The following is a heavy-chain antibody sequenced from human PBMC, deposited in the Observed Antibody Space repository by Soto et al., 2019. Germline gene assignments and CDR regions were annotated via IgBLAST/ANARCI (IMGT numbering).Heavy chain of an antibody. CDR1: GGSVNSGNYY. V-gene: IGHV4-61*01. Sequence: ETLSLTCTVSGGSVNSGNYYWSWIRQAPGKGLEWIGYIYYSGTTNYNPSLMGRVTISIDKSKSQFALNLRSVTAADTAIYYCARALYGDLYNWVDPWGQGTLVTVSS. CDR3: ARALYGDLYNWVDP. CDR2: IYYSGTT. D-gene: IGHD4-17*01. J-gene: IGHJ5*02.